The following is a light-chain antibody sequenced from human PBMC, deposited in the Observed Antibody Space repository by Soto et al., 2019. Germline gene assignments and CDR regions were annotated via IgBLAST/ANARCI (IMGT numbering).Light chain of an antibody. CDR1: SSDVGGYNY. CDR2: EVS. Sequence: QSVLTQPASVSGSPGQSITISCTGTSSDVGGYNYVSWYQQHPGKAPKLMIYEVSNRPSGVSNRFSGSKSGNTASLTISGLQAEYEADYYCSSYTSSSTPCVFGTGTKLTVL. CDR3: SSYTSSSTPCV. V-gene: IGLV2-14*01. J-gene: IGLJ1*01.